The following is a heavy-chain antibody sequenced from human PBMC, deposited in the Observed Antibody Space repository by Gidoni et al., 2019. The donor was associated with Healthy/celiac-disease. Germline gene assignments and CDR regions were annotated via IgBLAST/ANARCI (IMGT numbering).Heavy chain of an antibody. Sequence: QITLKESGPTLVKPTQTLTLTCTFSGFSLITSGVGLGWIRQPPGKALEWLARIYWDDDKRYSPSLKSRLTITKDTAKNQVVLTMTNMDPVDTATYYCAHSAYSGYLYGMDVWGQGTTVTVSS. CDR3: AHSAYSGYLYGMDV. CDR2: IYWDDDK. CDR1: GFSLITSGVG. D-gene: IGHD1-26*01. V-gene: IGHV2-5*02. J-gene: IGHJ6*02.